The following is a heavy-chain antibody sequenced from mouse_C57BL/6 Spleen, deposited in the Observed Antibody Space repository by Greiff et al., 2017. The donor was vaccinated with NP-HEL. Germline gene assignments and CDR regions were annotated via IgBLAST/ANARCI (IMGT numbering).Heavy chain of an antibody. Sequence: VQLKQSGPELVKPGLSGKISGKALGYRSTNYYMNGVKQSHGKSLEWIGDINPNNGGTSNNQKFRGKATLTVDKSASTAYMELRSLTSEDSAVYYCARSLGHWGQGTTLTVSS. CDR2: INPNNGGT. V-gene: IGHV1-26*01. D-gene: IGHD4-1*01. J-gene: IGHJ2*01. CDR3: ARSLGH. CDR1: GYRSTNYY.